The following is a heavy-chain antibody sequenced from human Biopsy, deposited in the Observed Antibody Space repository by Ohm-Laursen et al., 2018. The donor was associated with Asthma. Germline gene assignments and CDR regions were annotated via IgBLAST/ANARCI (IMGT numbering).Heavy chain of an antibody. J-gene: IGHJ6*02. Sequence: EASVKVSCKTSGHTFNSAGITWVRQAPGQELEWMGWISVYNGNTKVAQKLQDRVTMITDTSTSTAYMELRSLRSDDTAVYFCARAVDYSHYYGIDVWGQGTTVTVS. V-gene: IGHV1-18*01. D-gene: IGHD2-15*01. CDR3: ARAVDYSHYYGIDV. CDR1: GHTFNSAG. CDR2: ISVYNGNT.